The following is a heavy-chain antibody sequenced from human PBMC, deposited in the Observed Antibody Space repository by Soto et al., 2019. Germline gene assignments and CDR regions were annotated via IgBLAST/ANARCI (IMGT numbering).Heavy chain of an antibody. CDR3: AKRRGAGGHFDY. Sequence: DVQLLESGGGLVQPEGSLRLSCAASGLTFSSYAMGWVRQGPGKGLEWVAVVSIGGSTHYADSVRGRFTISRDNSKNTLSLQMNSLTAEDTAVYFCAKRRGAGGHFDYLGQGALVTVSS. D-gene: IGHD2-15*01. J-gene: IGHJ4*02. CDR2: VSIGGST. CDR1: GLTFSSYA. V-gene: IGHV3-23*01.